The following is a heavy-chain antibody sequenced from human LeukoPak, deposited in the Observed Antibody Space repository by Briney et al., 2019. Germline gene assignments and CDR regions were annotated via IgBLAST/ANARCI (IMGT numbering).Heavy chain of an antibody. CDR3: ARMDYYGSGSYYPLNHPFDY. CDR1: GGSFSGYY. V-gene: IGHV4-34*01. CDR2: INHSGST. Sequence: PSETLSLTCAVYGGSFSGYYWSWIRQPPGKGLEWIGEINHSGSTSYNPSLKSRVTISVDTSKNQFSLKLSSVTAADTAVYYCARMDYYGSGSYYPLNHPFDYWGQGTLVTVSS. D-gene: IGHD3-10*01. J-gene: IGHJ4*02.